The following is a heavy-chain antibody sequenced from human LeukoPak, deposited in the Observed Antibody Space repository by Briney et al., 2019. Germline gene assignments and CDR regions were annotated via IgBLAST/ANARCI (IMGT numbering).Heavy chain of an antibody. J-gene: IGHJ4*02. CDR3: ARRLSSSWYRYFDY. CDR2: INHSGST. D-gene: IGHD6-13*01. CDR1: GGSFSGYY. V-gene: IGHV4-34*01. Sequence: SETLSLTCAVYGGSFSGYYWSWIRQPPGKGLEWIGEINHSGSTNYNPSLKSRVTISVDTSKNQFSLKLSSVTAADTAVYYRARRLSSSWYRYFDYWGQGTLVTVSS.